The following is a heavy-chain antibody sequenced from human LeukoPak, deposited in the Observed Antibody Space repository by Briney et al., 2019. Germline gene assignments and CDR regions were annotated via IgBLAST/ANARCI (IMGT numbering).Heavy chain of an antibody. CDR1: SATIRSYY. CDR3: ARDYDKNGRERFDY. J-gene: IGHJ4*02. CDR2: MYYTKSH. Sequence: SETLSFTCTVSSATIRSYYWSWIRQPPGKGLEWIAYMYYTKSHNDNPSLNSRVSMSGDSTRNQFSLKLNCVTAADTAVYYCARDYDKNGRERFDYWCQGILVTVSP. V-gene: IGHV4-59*08. D-gene: IGHD3-16*01.